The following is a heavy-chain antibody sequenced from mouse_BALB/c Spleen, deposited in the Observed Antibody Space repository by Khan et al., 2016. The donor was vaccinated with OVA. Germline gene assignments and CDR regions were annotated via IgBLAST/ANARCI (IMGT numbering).Heavy chain of an antibody. CDR1: GYSFTSYW. J-gene: IGHJ2*01. CDR2: IYPGNSDT. D-gene: IGHD2-4*01. V-gene: IGHV1-5*01. CDR3: TRSYDSYYFDY. Sequence: VQLQQSGTVLARPGASVKMSCKASGYSFTSYWMHWVKQRPGQGLEWIGAIYPGNSDTRYNQKFKGKAKLTAVTSASTAYMELISLTNEDSAVYYCTRSYDSYYFDYWGQGTTRTVSS.